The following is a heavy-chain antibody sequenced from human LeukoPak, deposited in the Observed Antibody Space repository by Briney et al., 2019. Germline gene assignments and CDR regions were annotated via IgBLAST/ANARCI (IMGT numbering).Heavy chain of an antibody. CDR1: GFTFSSYW. V-gene: IGHV3-74*01. J-gene: IGHJ4*02. CDR3: ARGIRMVAPGY. CDR2: INSDGSST. Sequence: PGGSLRLSCAASGFTFSSYWMHWVRQAPGKGLVWVSRINSDGSSTSYADSVKGRFTISRDNAKNTLYLQMNSLRAEDTAAYYCARGIRMVAPGYWGQGTLVTVSS. D-gene: IGHD4/OR15-4a*01.